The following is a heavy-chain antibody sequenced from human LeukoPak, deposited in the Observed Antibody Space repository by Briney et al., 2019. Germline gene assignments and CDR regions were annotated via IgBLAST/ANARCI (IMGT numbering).Heavy chain of an antibody. CDR3: ARSPTYYSDSNGYPRGFDY. Sequence: SETLSLTCTVSGGSISSSSYYWGWIRQPPGKGLEWIGSIYYSGSTYYNPSLKSRVTISVDTSKNQFSLNLNSVTAADTAMYYCARSPTYYSDSNGYPRGFDYWGQGTLVTVSS. V-gene: IGHV4-39*01. D-gene: IGHD3-22*01. CDR2: IYYSGST. CDR1: GGSISSSSYY. J-gene: IGHJ4*02.